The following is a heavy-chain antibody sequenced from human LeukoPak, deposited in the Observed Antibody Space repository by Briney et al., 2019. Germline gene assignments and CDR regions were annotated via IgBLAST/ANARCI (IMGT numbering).Heavy chain of an antibody. D-gene: IGHD4-17*01. Sequence: SETLSLTCTVSGGSISTYYWSWIRQPAGKGLEWIGRIYPGGSTDYNPSLKSRVTISVDTSKNHFSLRLTSVTAADTAVYFCARAADYGDSNFDYWGQGTLVTVSS. CDR2: IYPGGST. J-gene: IGHJ4*02. CDR1: GGSISTYY. CDR3: ARAADYGDSNFDY. V-gene: IGHV4-4*07.